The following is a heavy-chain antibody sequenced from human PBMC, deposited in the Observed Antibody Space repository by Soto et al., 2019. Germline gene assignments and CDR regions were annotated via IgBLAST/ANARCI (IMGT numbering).Heavy chain of an antibody. CDR3: AREVGRGRGSYYLDY. D-gene: IGHD3-16*01. J-gene: IGHJ4*02. CDR2: INGDGTDT. V-gene: IGHV3-74*03. Sequence: EVQLVESGGGLVQPGGSLRLSCAASGFTFSMYWMHWVRQAPGKGLLWVSRINGDGTDTTYADSVKGRFTISRDNAKNTVYLQMNGLRAEDTAAYYCAREVGRGRGSYYLDYWGQETLVTVSS. CDR1: GFTFSMYW.